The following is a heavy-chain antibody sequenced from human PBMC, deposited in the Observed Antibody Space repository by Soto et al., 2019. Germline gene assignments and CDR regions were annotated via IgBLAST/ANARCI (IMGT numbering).Heavy chain of an antibody. D-gene: IGHD5-12*01. Sequence: LRLSCAVSGFNVMSYWMSWVRQAPGKGLEWVASIKDDGSEIYYLQSVRGRFTISRDSAGNALHLAMNYMSAEDTGVYFCARDIGFDYVNWGQGTLVTVSS. CDR1: GFNVMSYW. CDR2: IKDDGSEI. J-gene: IGHJ4*02. CDR3: ARDIGFDYVN. V-gene: IGHV3-7*01.